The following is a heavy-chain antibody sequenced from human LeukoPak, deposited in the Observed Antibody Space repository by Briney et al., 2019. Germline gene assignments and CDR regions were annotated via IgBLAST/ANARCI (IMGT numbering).Heavy chain of an antibody. J-gene: IGHJ6*02. Sequence: PSETLSLTCTVSGGSISSYYWSWIRQPPGKGLEWIGYIYYSGSTNYNPSLKSRVTISVDTSKNQFSLKLSSVTAADTAVYYCARVPYGSGSLDYYGMDVWGQGTTVTVSS. CDR3: ARVPYGSGSLDYYGMDV. CDR2: IYYSGST. CDR1: GGSISSYY. V-gene: IGHV4-59*08. D-gene: IGHD3-10*01.